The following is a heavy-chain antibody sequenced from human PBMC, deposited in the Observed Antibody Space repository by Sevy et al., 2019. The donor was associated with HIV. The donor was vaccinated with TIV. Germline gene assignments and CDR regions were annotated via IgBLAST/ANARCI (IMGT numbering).Heavy chain of an antibody. CDR3: ARDRYCSSTSCYGNSIDY. CDR2: ISSSGSTI. Sequence: GESLKISCAASGFTFSSYEMNWVRQAPGKGLEWVSYISSSGSTIYYADSVKGRFTISRDNAKNSLYLQMNSLRAEDTAVYYCARDRYCSSTSCYGNSIDYWGQGTLVTVSS. V-gene: IGHV3-48*03. D-gene: IGHD2-2*01. J-gene: IGHJ4*02. CDR1: GFTFSSYE.